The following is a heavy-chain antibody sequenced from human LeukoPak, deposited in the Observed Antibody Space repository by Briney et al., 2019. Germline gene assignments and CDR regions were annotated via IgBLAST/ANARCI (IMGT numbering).Heavy chain of an antibody. Sequence: ASVKVSCKASGYTFNNYDIKWVRQAAGQGLEWVGWMNPNSGNTGYAQKFQGRVTMTRNSSITTAYMELSSLRSEDTAVYYCARRHGRCSDGSCYYPDYWGQGTLVTVSS. CDR1: GYTFNNYD. D-gene: IGHD2-15*01. J-gene: IGHJ4*02. V-gene: IGHV1-8*01. CDR3: ARRHGRCSDGSCYYPDY. CDR2: MNPNSGNT.